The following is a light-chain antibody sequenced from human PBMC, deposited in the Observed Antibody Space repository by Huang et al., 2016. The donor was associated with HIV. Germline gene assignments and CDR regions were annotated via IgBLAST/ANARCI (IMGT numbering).Light chain of an antibody. J-gene: IGKJ3*01. V-gene: IGKV3-11*01. Sequence: EIVLTQTPATLSLSPGERATLSCRASQSVGGYLAWYQHKPGQPPRLLIYDASNRATGIPARFSGSGSETDFTLTINNLEPEDFAVYYCQQRSRPFTFGPGTKVDFK. CDR1: QSVGGY. CDR2: DAS. CDR3: QQRSRPFT.